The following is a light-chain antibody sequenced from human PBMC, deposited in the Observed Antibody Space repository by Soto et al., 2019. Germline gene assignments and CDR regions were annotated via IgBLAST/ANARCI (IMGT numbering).Light chain of an antibody. CDR3: QQFSSYPLT. CDR2: DAS. CDR1: QTVRNNY. V-gene: IGKV3-20*01. J-gene: IGKJ4*01. Sequence: EFVLTQSPGTLSLSPGESATLSCRASQTVRNNYLAWYQQKPGQAPRLLIYDASSRATGIPDRFSGGGSGTDFPLTISRLEPEDFAVYYCQQFSSYPLTFGGGTRWIS.